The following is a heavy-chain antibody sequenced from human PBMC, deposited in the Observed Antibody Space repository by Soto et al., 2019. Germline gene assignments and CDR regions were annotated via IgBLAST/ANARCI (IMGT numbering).Heavy chain of an antibody. CDR2: INDGGSA. CDR1: GGSFSGYS. V-gene: IGHV4-34*01. Sequence: PSETLSLTCAVYGGSFSGYSWTWIRQSPGKGLEWIGQINDGGSANYNPSLKSRVTISVDTSKNQFSLKLSSMTAADAAVYYCATHQGYYGSGSYCFDYWGLGTQVTVSS. CDR3: ATHQGYYGSGSYCFDY. J-gene: IGHJ4*02. D-gene: IGHD3-10*01.